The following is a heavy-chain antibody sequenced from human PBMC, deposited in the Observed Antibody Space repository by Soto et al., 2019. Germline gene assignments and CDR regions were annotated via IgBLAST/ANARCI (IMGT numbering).Heavy chain of an antibody. CDR3: ARDGTEDYCDYDWYFEL. Sequence: QVQLQESGPGLVKPSQTLSLTCTVSGGSISSGGYYWSWIRQHPGKGLEWIGYIYYSGSTYYNPSLKSRVTISVDTSKNQFSLKLSSVTAADTAVYYRARDGTEDYCDYDWYFELGGRGTLVTVSS. V-gene: IGHV4-31*03. CDR2: IYYSGST. J-gene: IGHJ2*01. D-gene: IGHD4-17*01. CDR1: GGSISSGGYY.